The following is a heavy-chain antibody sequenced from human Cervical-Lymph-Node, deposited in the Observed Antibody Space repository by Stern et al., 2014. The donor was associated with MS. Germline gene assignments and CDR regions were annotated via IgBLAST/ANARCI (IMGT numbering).Heavy chain of an antibody. CDR1: GFTFSSYA. V-gene: IGHV3-23*04. CDR3: AKVGYGALGYFDY. Sequence: EVQLVEPGGGLVQPGGSLRLSCAASGFTFSSYAMSWGRQAPGKGRQWVSAISGSGGSTYYADSVKGRFTISRDNSKNTLYLQMNSLRAEDTAVYYCAKVGYGALGYFDYWGQGTLVTVSS. J-gene: IGHJ4*02. CDR2: ISGSGGST. D-gene: IGHD4-17*01.